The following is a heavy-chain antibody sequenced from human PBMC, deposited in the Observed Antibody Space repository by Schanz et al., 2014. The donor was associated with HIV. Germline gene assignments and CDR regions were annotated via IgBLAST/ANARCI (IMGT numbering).Heavy chain of an antibody. CDR3: AREKMDTGGLDV. Sequence: QVQLVQSGAEMKKPGASVKVSCKTSGYTFTGYFIHWVRQAPGQGLQWMGVINTNGGGTSDALRGRVIITRDTSTGTVYMHLSNMRFEDSAVYYCAREKMDTGGLDVWGQGTTVTVSS. J-gene: IGHJ6*02. CDR2: INTNGGGT. CDR1: GYTFTGYF. V-gene: IGHV1-46*01.